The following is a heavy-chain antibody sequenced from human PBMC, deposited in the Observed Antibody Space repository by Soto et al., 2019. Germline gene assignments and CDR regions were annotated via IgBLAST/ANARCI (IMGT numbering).Heavy chain of an antibody. CDR2: IIPMYGTV. CDR3: ARDLGGCSGGSCRYNWFDP. V-gene: IGHV1-69*06. Sequence: ASVKVSCKASGGTFSSYVISWVRQAPGQGPEWMGGIIPMYGTVNYAQKFQDRVTIIADTSTGTAYMELSSLRSEDTAVYYCARDLGGCSGGSCRYNWFDPWGQGTLVTVSS. J-gene: IGHJ5*02. CDR1: GGTFSSYV. D-gene: IGHD2-15*01.